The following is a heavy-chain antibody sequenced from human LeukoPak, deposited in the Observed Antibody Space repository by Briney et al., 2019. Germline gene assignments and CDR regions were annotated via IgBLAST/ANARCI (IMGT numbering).Heavy chain of an antibody. Sequence: GGSLRLSCAASGFTFSSYTMNWVRQAPGKGLEWVSSISSSSSYIYYADSVKDRFTISRDNAKNSLYLQMNSLRAEDTAVYYCARDGGNYRDFDYWGQGTLVTVSS. CDR1: GFTFSSYT. V-gene: IGHV3-21*01. D-gene: IGHD1-26*01. CDR3: ARDGGNYRDFDY. CDR2: ISSSSSYI. J-gene: IGHJ4*02.